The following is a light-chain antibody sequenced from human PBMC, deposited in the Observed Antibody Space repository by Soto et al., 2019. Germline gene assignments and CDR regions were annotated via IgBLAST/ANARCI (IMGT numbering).Light chain of an antibody. CDR1: QSVSSN. CDR2: GAS. J-gene: IGKJ2*01. Sequence: EIVMTQSPATLSVSPGERATLSCRASQSVSSNLAWYQQKPGQAPRLLIYGASTRATGIPARFSGSGSGTELTLTISSLLSEDFAVYYCQQYNNWPPAYTFGQGTKLEIK. CDR3: QQYNNWPPAYT. V-gene: IGKV3-15*01.